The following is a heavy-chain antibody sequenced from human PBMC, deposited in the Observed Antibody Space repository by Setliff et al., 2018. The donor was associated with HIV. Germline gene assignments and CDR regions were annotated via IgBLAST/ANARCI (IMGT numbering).Heavy chain of an antibody. Sequence: SETLSLTCAVYGGSFSGYYWTWIRQSPGKGLEWIGEINHSGSANYNPSLKSRVTISVDTSKNQFSLNLSSVTATDTAVYYCARQGNIVVVTSFDYWGQGTLVTVSS. J-gene: IGHJ4*02. CDR3: ARQGNIVVVTSFDY. CDR2: INHSGSA. D-gene: IGHD2-21*02. V-gene: IGHV4-34*01. CDR1: GGSFSGYY.